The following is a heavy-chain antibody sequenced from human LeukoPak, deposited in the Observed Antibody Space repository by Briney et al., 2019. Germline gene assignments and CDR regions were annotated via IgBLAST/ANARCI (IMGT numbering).Heavy chain of an antibody. J-gene: IGHJ4*02. Sequence: PGGSLRLSCAASGFTFSSYEMNWVRQAPGKGLEWVSYISSSGSTIYYADSVKGRFTISRDNAKNSLYLQMNSLRAEDTAVYYCAKNRGYCTGGSCYVDSWGQGTLVTVSS. CDR3: AKNRGYCTGGSCYVDS. D-gene: IGHD2-15*01. V-gene: IGHV3-48*03. CDR2: ISSSGSTI. CDR1: GFTFSSYE.